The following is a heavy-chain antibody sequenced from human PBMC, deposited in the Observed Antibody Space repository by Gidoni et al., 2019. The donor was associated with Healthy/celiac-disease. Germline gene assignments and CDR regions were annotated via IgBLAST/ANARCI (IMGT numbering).Heavy chain of an antibody. V-gene: IGHV3-30-3*01. CDR2: ISYDGSNK. D-gene: IGHD6-13*01. Sequence: QVQLVESGGGVVQPGRSLRLSCAASGFTFSSSAMHWVRQAPGKGLEWVAVISYDGSNKYYADSVKGRFTISRDNSKNTLYLQMNSLRAEDTAVYYCARSNSSSWYGPSERTQRREDWFDPWGQGTLVTVSS. CDR1: GFTFSSSA. CDR3: ARSNSSSWYGPSERTQRREDWFDP. J-gene: IGHJ5*02.